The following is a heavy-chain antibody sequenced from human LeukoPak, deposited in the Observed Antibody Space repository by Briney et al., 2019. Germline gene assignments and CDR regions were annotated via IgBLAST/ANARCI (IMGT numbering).Heavy chain of an antibody. D-gene: IGHD1-26*01. CDR3: ASYNSGSYYGVFDY. Sequence: ASVKVSCKASGGTFSSYAISWVRQAPGQGLEWMGGIIPIFGTANYAQKFQGRVTITADESTSTAYMELSSLRSEDTAVYYCASYNSGSYYGVFDYWGQGTLVTVSS. CDR1: GGTFSSYA. J-gene: IGHJ4*02. V-gene: IGHV1-69*13. CDR2: IIPIFGTA.